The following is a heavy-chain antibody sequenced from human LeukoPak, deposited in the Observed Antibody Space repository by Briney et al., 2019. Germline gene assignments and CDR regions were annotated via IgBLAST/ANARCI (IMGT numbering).Heavy chain of an antibody. D-gene: IGHD6-19*01. J-gene: IGHJ4*02. Sequence: GGSLRLSCAASGFTFSSYWMSWVRQAPGKGLEWVANIKQDGSEKYYVDSVKLRFTISRDNAKNSLYLQMNSLRAEDTAVYYCASAGQWLALNFDYWGQGTLVTVSS. V-gene: IGHV3-7*01. CDR3: ASAGQWLALNFDY. CDR2: IKQDGSEK. CDR1: GFTFSSYW.